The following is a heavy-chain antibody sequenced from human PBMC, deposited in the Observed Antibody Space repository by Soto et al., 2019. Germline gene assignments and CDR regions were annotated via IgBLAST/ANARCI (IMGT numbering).Heavy chain of an antibody. CDR1: GFNFSSYS. J-gene: IGHJ1*01. D-gene: IGHD3-9*01. CDR2: ISSSSSYI. Sequence: EVQLVESGGGLVKPGGSLRLSCAASGFNFSSYSMNWVRQAPGKGLEWVSSISSSSSYIYYADSVKGRFTISRDIPKNSLYLQMNSLRAEDTAVYYCARDYDILTGYFGGPEYFQHWGQGTLVTVSS. V-gene: IGHV3-21*01. CDR3: ARDYDILTGYFGGPEYFQH.